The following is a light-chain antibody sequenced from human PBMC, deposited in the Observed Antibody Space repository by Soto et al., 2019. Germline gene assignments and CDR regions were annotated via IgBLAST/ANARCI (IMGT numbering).Light chain of an antibody. CDR1: SSNIGGNS. Sequence: QSVMTQPPSVSAAPGQKVTISCSGSSSNIGGNSVSWYQQLPGTALKLLIYDDNKRPSGIPDRFSGSKSGTSATLGITGFQTGDEADYYCGSWDSSLSAYVFGIGTKLTVL. CDR3: GSWDSSLSAYV. J-gene: IGLJ1*01. V-gene: IGLV1-51*01. CDR2: DDN.